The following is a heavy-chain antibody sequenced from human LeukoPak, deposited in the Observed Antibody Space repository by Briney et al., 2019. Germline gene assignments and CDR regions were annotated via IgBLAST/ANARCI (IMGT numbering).Heavy chain of an antibody. V-gene: IGHV5-51*01. D-gene: IGHD5-18*01. CDR1: GYSFTNYW. CDR2: IYPGDSDT. J-gene: IGHJ5*02. CDR3: ARHLRLWQNWFDP. Sequence: ESLKISCKGSGYSFTNYWFGWLRQLPGKGPEWMGSIYPGDSDTRYNPSFQGQVTISADKSNSHAYLQWSSLTAADTAMYYCARHLRLWQNWFDPWGQGTLVTVSS.